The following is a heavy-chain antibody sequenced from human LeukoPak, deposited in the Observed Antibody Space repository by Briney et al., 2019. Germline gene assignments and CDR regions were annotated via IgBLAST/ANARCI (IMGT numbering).Heavy chain of an antibody. D-gene: IGHD6-13*01. CDR3: ARGGSSWYYFDY. Sequence: SETLSLTCTVSGGSISSGDYYWSWIRQPPGKGLEWIGYIYYSGSTYYNPSLKSRVTISVDTSKNQFSLKLSSVTAADTAVYYCARGGSSWYYFDYWGQGTLVTVSS. CDR1: GGSISSGDYY. J-gene: IGHJ4*02. CDR2: IYYSGST. V-gene: IGHV4-30-4*01.